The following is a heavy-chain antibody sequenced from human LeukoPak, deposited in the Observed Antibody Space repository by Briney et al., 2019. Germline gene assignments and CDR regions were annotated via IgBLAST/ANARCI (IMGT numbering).Heavy chain of an antibody. V-gene: IGHV3-23*01. Sequence: GGSLRLSCAASGFTFSAYAMSWVRQAPGKGLEWVSTISGSAGSTNYPDSVKGRFTISRDNSKNTLYLQMNSLRAEDTALYHCAKVSSITNYYYGMDVWGQGTTVTVSS. D-gene: IGHD2-2*01. CDR1: GFTFSAYA. J-gene: IGHJ6*02. CDR2: ISGSAGST. CDR3: AKVSSITNYYYGMDV.